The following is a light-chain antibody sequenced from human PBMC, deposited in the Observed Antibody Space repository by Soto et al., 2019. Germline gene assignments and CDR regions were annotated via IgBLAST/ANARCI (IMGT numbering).Light chain of an antibody. CDR1: QTISNY. CDR2: GSS. V-gene: IGKV1-39*01. J-gene: IGKJ3*01. Sequence: DIQMTQSPASLAASLGDRITISCRASQTISNYLNWYHQKPGEAPKILIYGSSTLQSGVPSTFSGSGSGTEFTLSISSLQAEDFGTYYCQQCYNVSFTFGPETKVDVK. CDR3: QQCYNVSFT.